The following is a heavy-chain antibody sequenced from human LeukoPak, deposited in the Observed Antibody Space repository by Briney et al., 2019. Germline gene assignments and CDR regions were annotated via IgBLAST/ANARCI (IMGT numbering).Heavy chain of an antibody. CDR3: ARVGTSMVQADY. CDR2: IYYSGST. Sequence: PSETLSLTCTVSGGSISSGGYYWSWIRQHPGKGLEWIGYIYYSGSTYYNLSLKSRVTISVDTSKNQFSLKLNSVTAADTAVYYCARVGTSMVQADYWGQGTLVTVSS. CDR1: GGSISSGGYY. D-gene: IGHD3-10*01. V-gene: IGHV4-31*03. J-gene: IGHJ4*02.